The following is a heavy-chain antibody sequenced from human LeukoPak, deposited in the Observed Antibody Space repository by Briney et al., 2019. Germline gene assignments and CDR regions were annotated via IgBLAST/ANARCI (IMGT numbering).Heavy chain of an antibody. CDR1: GGTFSSYA. J-gene: IGHJ4*02. CDR3: ARFSSSAAARRRYYFDY. CDR2: IIPIFGTA. D-gene: IGHD6-25*01. V-gene: IGHV1-69*05. Sequence: SVKVSCKASGGTFSSYAISWVRQAPGQGLEWMGGIIPIFGTANYAQKFQGRVTITTDESTSTAYMELSSLRSEDTAVYYCARFSSSAAARRRYYFDYWGQGTLVTVSS.